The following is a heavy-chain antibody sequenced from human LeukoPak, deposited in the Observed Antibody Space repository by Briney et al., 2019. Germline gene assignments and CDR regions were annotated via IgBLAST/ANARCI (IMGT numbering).Heavy chain of an antibody. Sequence: ASVKAPCKASGYTFTSYYIHWVRQAPGQGLEWMGWISAYNGNTNYAQKLQGRVTMTTDTSTSTAYMELRSLRSDDTAVYYCARGRKAVARYYYYMDVWGKGTTVTVSS. D-gene: IGHD6-19*01. CDR3: ARGRKAVARYYYYMDV. CDR2: ISAYNGNT. CDR1: GYTFTSYY. J-gene: IGHJ6*03. V-gene: IGHV1-18*04.